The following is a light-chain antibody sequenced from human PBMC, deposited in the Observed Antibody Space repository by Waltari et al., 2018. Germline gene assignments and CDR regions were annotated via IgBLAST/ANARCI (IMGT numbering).Light chain of an antibody. J-gene: IGLJ1*01. CDR1: RTNIGAGYD. CDR2: DTT. CDR3: QSYDSTLSVLYV. Sequence: TISCTGSRTNIGAGYDVQWYQQLPGTAPKLIIYDTTNRPSGVPDRFSGPKSGTSASLAITGLQPEDEADYFCQSYDSTLSVLYVFGTGTKVTVL. V-gene: IGLV1-40*01.